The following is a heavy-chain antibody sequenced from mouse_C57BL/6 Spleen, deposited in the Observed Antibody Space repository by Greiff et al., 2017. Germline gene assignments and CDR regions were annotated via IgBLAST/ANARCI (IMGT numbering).Heavy chain of an antibody. J-gene: IGHJ4*01. CDR3: ARDNAMDY. Sequence: EVNVVESEGGLVQPGSSMKLSCTASGFTFSDYYMAWVRQVPEKGLEWVANINYDGSSTYYLDSLKSRFIISRDNAKNILYLQMSSLKSEDTATYYCARDNAMDYWGQGTSVTVSS. CDR2: INYDGSST. V-gene: IGHV5-16*01. CDR1: GFTFSDYY.